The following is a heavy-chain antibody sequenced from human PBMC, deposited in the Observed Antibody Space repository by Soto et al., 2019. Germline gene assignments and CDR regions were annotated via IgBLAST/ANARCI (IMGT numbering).Heavy chain of an antibody. Sequence: GGSLRLSCAASGFTLRSYGMHWVRQARGKGLEWVAVIWYDGSNKYYADSVKGRFTISRDNSKNTLYLQMNSLRAEDTAVYYCARVREVRGAIYYYYGLAVWGQGTTVTVSS. CDR2: IWYDGSNK. CDR3: ARVREVRGAIYYYYGLAV. J-gene: IGHJ6*02. CDR1: GFTLRSYG. D-gene: IGHD3-10*01. V-gene: IGHV3-33*01.